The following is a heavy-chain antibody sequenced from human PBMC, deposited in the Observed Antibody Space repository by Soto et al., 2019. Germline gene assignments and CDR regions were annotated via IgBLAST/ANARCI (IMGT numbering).Heavy chain of an antibody. J-gene: IGHJ6*02. D-gene: IGHD3-22*01. Sequence: GGSLRLSCAASGFTFSSYAMSWVRQAPGKGLEWVSAISGSGGSTYYADSVKGRFTISRDNSKNTLYLQMNSLRAEDTAVYYCAKVAARNRKSITMIVVAAGMDVWGQGTTVTVSS. CDR1: GFTFSSYA. CDR2: ISGSGGST. V-gene: IGHV3-23*01. CDR3: AKVAARNRKSITMIVVAAGMDV.